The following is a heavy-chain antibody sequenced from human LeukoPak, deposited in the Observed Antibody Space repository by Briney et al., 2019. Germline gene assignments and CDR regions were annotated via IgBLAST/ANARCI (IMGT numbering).Heavy chain of an antibody. V-gene: IGHV1-2*02. Sequence: ASVKVSCKTSEYTFTDYYMHWVRQAPGQGLEWMGWINPNSGGTNSAQKFQGRVTMTRDTSISTAYMELRSLRSDDTAVYYCARGVTLSTLLYHYYYMDVWGKGTTVTVSS. CDR2: INPNSGGT. CDR1: EYTFTDYY. J-gene: IGHJ6*03. D-gene: IGHD3-22*01. CDR3: ARGVTLSTLLYHYYYMDV.